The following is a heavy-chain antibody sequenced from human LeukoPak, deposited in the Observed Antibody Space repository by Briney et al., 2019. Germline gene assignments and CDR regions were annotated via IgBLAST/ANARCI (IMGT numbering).Heavy chain of an antibody. CDR1: GFIFSNYG. CDR2: IWNNGNNK. CDR3: ARDGGYSLDY. J-gene: IGHJ4*02. D-gene: IGHD3-22*01. Sequence: GRSLRLSCAASGFIFSNYGMHWVRQAPGKGLEWVAVIWNNGNNKYADSVRGRFTISRDDSKNTLYLQMDSLRAEDTAVYYCARDGGYSLDYWGQGTLVTVSS. V-gene: IGHV3-33*01.